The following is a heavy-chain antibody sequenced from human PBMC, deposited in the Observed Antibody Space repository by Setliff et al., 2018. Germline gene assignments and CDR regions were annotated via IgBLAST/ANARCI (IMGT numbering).Heavy chain of an antibody. Sequence: PSETLSLTCSVSGGSISSYYWSWIRQPPGKGLEWIGYIYYSGITTYNPSLKSRVTISVDTSKNQFSLMLYSVTAADTAIYYCARYDSSGYSENYYFDYWGQGTLVTVSS. J-gene: IGHJ4*02. CDR2: IYYSGIT. CDR3: ARYDSSGYSENYYFDY. V-gene: IGHV4-59*12. D-gene: IGHD3-22*01. CDR1: GGSISSYY.